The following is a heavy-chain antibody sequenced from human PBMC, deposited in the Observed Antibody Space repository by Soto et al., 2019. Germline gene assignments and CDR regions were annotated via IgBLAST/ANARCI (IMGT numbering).Heavy chain of an antibody. Sequence: GGSLRLSCAASGFTFSSYWMHWVRQAPGKGLVWVSRINSDGSSTSYADSVKGRFTISRDNAKNTLYLQMNSLRAEDTAVYYCATSIVGAYYFDYWGQGTLVTVSS. CDR3: ATSIVGAYYFDY. J-gene: IGHJ4*02. CDR1: GFTFSSYW. D-gene: IGHD1-26*01. CDR2: INSDGSST. V-gene: IGHV3-74*01.